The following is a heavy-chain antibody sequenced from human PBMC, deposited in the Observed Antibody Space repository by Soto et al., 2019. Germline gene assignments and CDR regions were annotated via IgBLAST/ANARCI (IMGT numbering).Heavy chain of an antibody. CDR1: GYTFTNSD. J-gene: IGHJ4*02. CDR3: ARRPHCSGGICYYGLDN. Sequence: QVQLVQSGAEVKKPGASVKVSCKASGYTFTNSDINRVRQAPGQGLEWMGWMNPDSGHAAYAQKFQGRVTLTTSTSTSTVYMEMRSLGSEDTAVYYCARRPHCSGGICYYGLDNWGQGTLVTVSS. D-gene: IGHD2-15*01. V-gene: IGHV1-8*01. CDR2: MNPDSGHA.